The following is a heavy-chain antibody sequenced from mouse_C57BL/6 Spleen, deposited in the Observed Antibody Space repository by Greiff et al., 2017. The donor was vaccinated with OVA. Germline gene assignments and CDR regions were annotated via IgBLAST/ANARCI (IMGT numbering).Heavy chain of an antibody. CDR1: GYTFTDYE. Sequence: VQLQQSGAELVRPGASVTLSCKASGYTFTDYEMHWVKQTPVHGLEWIGAIDPETGGTAYNQKFKGKAILTADKSSSTAYMELRSLTSEDSAVYYCTRYSNEAMDYWGQGTSVTVSS. CDR2: IDPETGGT. V-gene: IGHV1-15*01. J-gene: IGHJ4*01. D-gene: IGHD2-5*01. CDR3: TRYSNEAMDY.